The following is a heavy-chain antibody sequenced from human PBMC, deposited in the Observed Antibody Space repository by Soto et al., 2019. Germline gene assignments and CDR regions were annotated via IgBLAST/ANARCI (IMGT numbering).Heavy chain of an antibody. V-gene: IGHV4-31*03. CDR1: GGSISSGGYY. D-gene: IGHD2-2*03. CDR2: IYYSGST. CDR3: ARLGYCSRTSCYP. J-gene: IGHJ5*02. Sequence: SETLSLTCTVSGGSISSGGYYWSWIRQHPGKGLEWIGYIYYSGSTYYNPSLKSRVTISVDTSKNQFSLKLSSVTAADTAVYYCARLGYCSRTSCYPWGQGTLVTVSS.